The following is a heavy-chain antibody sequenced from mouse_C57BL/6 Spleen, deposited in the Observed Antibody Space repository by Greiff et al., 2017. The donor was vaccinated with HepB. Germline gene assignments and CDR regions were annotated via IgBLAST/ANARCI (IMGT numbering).Heavy chain of an antibody. J-gene: IGHJ2*01. CDR1: GYTFTSYW. Sequence: VQLQQPGAELVMPGASVKLSCKASGYTFTSYWMHWVKQRPGQGLEWIGEIDPSDSYTNYNQKFKGKSTLTGDNSSSTAYMQLSSLTSEDSAVYYCARGYYGSSPDYFDYWGQGTTLTVSS. D-gene: IGHD1-1*01. CDR2: IDPSDSYT. CDR3: ARGYYGSSPDYFDY. V-gene: IGHV1-69*01.